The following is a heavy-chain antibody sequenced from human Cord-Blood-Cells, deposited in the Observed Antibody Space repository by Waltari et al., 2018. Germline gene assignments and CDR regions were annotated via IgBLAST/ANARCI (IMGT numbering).Heavy chain of an antibody. V-gene: IGHV3-30-3*01. CDR2: ISYDGSNK. CDR3: AASGSYY. D-gene: IGHD1-26*01. Sequence: QVQLVESGGGVVQPGRSLRLSCAASGFTFSSYAMHWVRQAPGKGVEWVAVISYDGSNKYYADSVKGRFTISRDNSKNTLYLQMNSLRAEDTAVYYCAASGSYYWGQGTLVTVSS. CDR1: GFTFSSYA. J-gene: IGHJ4*02.